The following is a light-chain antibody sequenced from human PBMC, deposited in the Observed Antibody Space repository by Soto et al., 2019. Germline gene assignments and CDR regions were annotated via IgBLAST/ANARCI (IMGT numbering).Light chain of an antibody. CDR2: VAS. CDR3: QQYCNSPVT. V-gene: IGKV3-20*01. Sequence: EIVLTQSPGTLSLSPGERATLSCRASQSVNNNYLAWYQQKPGQAPRLLIYVASSRATGIPDRFSGSGSGTDSTLTISRLEPEDFAVYYCQQYCNSPVTFGGGTKVEIK. CDR1: QSVNNNY. J-gene: IGKJ4*01.